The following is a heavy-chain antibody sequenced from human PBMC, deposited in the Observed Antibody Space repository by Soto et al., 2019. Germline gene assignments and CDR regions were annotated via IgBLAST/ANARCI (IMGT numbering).Heavy chain of an antibody. CDR3: ARDGAYYDFWSGHYYYYYMDV. V-gene: IGHV3-72*01. CDR1: RFTFSDHY. CDR2: TRNKANSYTT. J-gene: IGHJ6*03. D-gene: IGHD3-3*01. Sequence: EVQLVESGGGLVQPGGSLRLSCAASRFTFSDHYMDWVRQAPGKGLEWVGRTRNKANSYTTEYAASVKGRFTISRDDSKNSLYLQMNSLKTEDTAVYYCARDGAYYDFWSGHYYYYYMDVWGKGTTVTVSS.